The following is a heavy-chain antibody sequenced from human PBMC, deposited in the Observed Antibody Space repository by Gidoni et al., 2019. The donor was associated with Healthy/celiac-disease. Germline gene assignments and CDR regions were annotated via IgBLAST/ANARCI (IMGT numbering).Heavy chain of an antibody. J-gene: IGHJ6*03. CDR1: GGSFSGYY. D-gene: IGHD1-20*01. V-gene: IGHV4-34*01. Sequence: QMQLQQCGAGLLKPSETLSLTCAVYGGSFSGYYWSWIRQPPGKGLEWIGEINHSGSTNYNPSLKSRVTISVDTYKNQFSLKLSSVTAADTAVYYCARGFITGIRRNYYYMDVWGKGTTVTVSS. CDR2: INHSGST. CDR3: ARGFITGIRRNYYYMDV.